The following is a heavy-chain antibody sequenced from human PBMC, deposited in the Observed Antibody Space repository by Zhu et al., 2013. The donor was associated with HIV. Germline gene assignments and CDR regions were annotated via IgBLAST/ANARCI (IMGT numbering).Heavy chain of an antibody. D-gene: IGHD2-21*02. CDR1: GGTFSSYA. V-gene: IGHV1-69*06. Sequence: QVQLVQSGAEVKKPGSSVKVSCKASGGTFSSYAISWVRQAPGQGLEWMGGIIPIFGTANYAQKFQGRVTITADKSTSTAYMELSSLRSEDTAVYYCARGLEEAYCGGDCYLPVGYWGQGTLVTVSS. CDR2: IIPIFGTA. J-gene: IGHJ4*02. CDR3: ARGLEEAYCGGDCYLPVGY.